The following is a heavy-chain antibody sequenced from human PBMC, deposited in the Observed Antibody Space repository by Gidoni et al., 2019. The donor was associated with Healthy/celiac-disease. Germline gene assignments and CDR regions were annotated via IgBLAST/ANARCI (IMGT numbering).Heavy chain of an antibody. CDR1: GFTFISYG. CDR2: IWYDGSNK. J-gene: IGHJ3*02. Sequence: QVQLVESGGGVVQPGRSLRLSCAASGFTFISYGLHWVRQAPGKGLGWVAVIWYDGSNKYYADSVKGRFTISRDNSKNTLYLQMNSLRAEDTAVYYCARQMEARAFDIWGQGTMVTVSS. CDR3: ARQMEARAFDI. D-gene: IGHD3-3*01. V-gene: IGHV3-33*01.